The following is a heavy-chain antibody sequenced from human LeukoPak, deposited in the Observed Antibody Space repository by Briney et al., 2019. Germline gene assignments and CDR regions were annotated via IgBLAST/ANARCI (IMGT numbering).Heavy chain of an antibody. CDR3: ARGSRGAVAGTVPLLWFDP. CDR1: GGSISSYY. V-gene: IGHV4-59*01. CDR2: IYYSGST. J-gene: IGHJ5*02. Sequence: PSQTLSLTCTVSGGSISSYYWSWIRQPPGKGLEWIGYIYYSGSTNYNPSLKSRVTISVDTSKNQFSLKLSSVTAADTAVYYCARGSRGAVAGTVPLLWFDPWGQGTLVTVSS. D-gene: IGHD6-19*01.